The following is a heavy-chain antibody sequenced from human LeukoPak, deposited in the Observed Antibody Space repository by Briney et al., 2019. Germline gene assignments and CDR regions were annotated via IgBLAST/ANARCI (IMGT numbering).Heavy chain of an antibody. D-gene: IGHD3-10*01. V-gene: IGHV4-59*01. CDR2: IYYSGST. J-gene: IGHJ3*02. CDR1: GGSLSSYY. Sequence: SETLSLTCTVSGGSLSSYYWSWIRQPPGKGLEWIGYIYYSGSTNYNPSLKSRVTISVDTSKNQFSLKLSSVTAADTAVYYCARVLQGPDYGLTWFGESLADAFDIWGQGTMVTVSS. CDR3: ARVLQGPDYGLTWFGESLADAFDI.